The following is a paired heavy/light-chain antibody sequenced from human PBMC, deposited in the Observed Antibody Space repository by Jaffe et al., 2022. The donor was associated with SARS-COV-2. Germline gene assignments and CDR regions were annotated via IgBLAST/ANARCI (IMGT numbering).Heavy chain of an antibody. J-gene: IGHJ4*02. CDR1: EFTFSNYW. D-gene: IGHD3-16*01. CDR2: IKQDGSEK. CDR3: ARLGLASRLLTFDY. Sequence: EVQLVESGGGLVQPGGSLRLSCAASEFTFSNYWMSWVRQAPGKGLEWVANIKQDGSEKYYVDSVKGRFAISRDNAKKSMSLQMSSLRAEDTAVYYCARLGLASRLLTFDYWGQGTLVTVSS. V-gene: IGHV3-7*03.
Light chain of an antibody. CDR3: QQLNSYPLA. CDR2: AAS. CDR1: QGISTY. J-gene: IGKJ5*01. V-gene: IGKV1-9*01. Sequence: DIQLTQSPSFLSASVGDRVTITCRASQGISTYLAWYQQKPRKAPKLLIYAASTLQSGVPSRFSGSGSGTQFTLTISSLQPEDFATYYCQQLNSYPLAFGQGTRLEIK.